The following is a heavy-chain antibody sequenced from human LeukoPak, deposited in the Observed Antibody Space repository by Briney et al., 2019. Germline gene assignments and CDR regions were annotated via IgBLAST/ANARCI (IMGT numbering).Heavy chain of an antibody. CDR2: ISSSGSTI. CDR3: ARYHREGHGMDV. D-gene: IGHD1-14*01. V-gene: IGHV3-48*03. Sequence: GGSLRLSCAASGFTFSSYEMNWVRQDPGKGLEWVSYISSSGSTIYYADSVKGRFTISRDNAKISLYLQMNSLRAEDTAVYYCARYHREGHGMDVWGKGTTVTVSS. CDR1: GFTFSSYE. J-gene: IGHJ6*04.